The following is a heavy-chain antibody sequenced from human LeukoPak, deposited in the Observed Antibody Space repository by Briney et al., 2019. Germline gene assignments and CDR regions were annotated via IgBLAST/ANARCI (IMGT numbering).Heavy chain of an antibody. CDR2: IYYSGYT. CDR3: ARVVKQWLAYFDY. J-gene: IGHJ4*02. Sequence: SETLSLTCTVSGGSISNSSYYWGWIRQPPGKGLEWIGSIYYSGYTFYNPSLKSRVTISVDTSKNQFSLRLSSVTAADTAVYYCARVVKQWLAYFDYWGQGTLVTVSS. CDR1: GGSISNSSYY. V-gene: IGHV4-39*07. D-gene: IGHD6-19*01.